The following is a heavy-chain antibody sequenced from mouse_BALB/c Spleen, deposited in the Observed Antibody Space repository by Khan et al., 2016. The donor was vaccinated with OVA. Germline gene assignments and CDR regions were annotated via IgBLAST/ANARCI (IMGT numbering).Heavy chain of an antibody. CDR2: INPSIGYT. CDR3: AIEGSYCGNAGWFAY. Sequence: QIQLVQSGAELARPGASVKLSCKASGYTFTSYTMHWIKQRPGQGLEWIGYINPSIGYTNYNQKFKDKATLTADKSSTTAYMQLSSLTSDDSAVYYCAIEGSYCGNAGWFAYWGQGTLVTVSA. CDR1: GYTFTSYT. D-gene: IGHD2-10*01. J-gene: IGHJ3*01. V-gene: IGHV1-4*01.